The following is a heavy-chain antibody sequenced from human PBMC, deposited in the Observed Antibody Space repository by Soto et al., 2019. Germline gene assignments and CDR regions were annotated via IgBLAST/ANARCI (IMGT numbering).Heavy chain of an antibody. CDR2: IIPFFGTA. CDR1: GGTLKSYV. J-gene: IGHJ6*02. D-gene: IGHD6-25*01. Sequence: QVQLVQSGAEVKKPGSSVKVSCKASGGTLKSYVFNWVRQAPGQGLEWMGGIIPFFGTANYAQRFQGRVTIIADEFRTTDYMERSSPRSEDTAVYYGARAVDFDDVPIPAAYFYGRTSGAKGPRSSSP. V-gene: IGHV1-69*01. CDR3: ARAVDFDDVPIPAAYFYGRTS.